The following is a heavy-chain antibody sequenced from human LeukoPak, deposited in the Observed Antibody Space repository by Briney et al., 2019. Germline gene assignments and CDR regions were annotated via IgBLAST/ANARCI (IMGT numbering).Heavy chain of an antibody. V-gene: IGHV4-30-4*01. D-gene: IGHD1-26*01. CDR2: IYYSGST. CDR3: ARAGLTYSGSYYNWFDP. J-gene: IGHJ5*02. CDR1: GGSISSGDYY. Sequence: PSETLSLTCTVSGGSISSGDYYWSWIRQPPGKGLEWIGYIYYSGSTYYNPSLKSRVTISVDTSKNQFSLKLSSVTAADTAVYYCARAGLTYSGSYYNWFDPWGQGTLVTVSS.